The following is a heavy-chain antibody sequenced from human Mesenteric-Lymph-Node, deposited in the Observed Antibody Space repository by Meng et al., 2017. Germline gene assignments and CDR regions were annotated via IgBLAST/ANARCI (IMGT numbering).Heavy chain of an antibody. Sequence: GGSLRLSCAASGFTFGAYWLHWVRQRPGEGPVWVSRISRDALHPYYADSVKGRFAISRDSAKDMLCLQMDSLTAKDSGVYYYARETLSDGSNYDFWGQGTLVTVSS. V-gene: IGHV3-74*01. D-gene: IGHD4-11*01. CDR2: ISRDALHP. CDR1: GFTFGAYW. J-gene: IGHJ4*02. CDR3: ARETLSDGSNYDF.